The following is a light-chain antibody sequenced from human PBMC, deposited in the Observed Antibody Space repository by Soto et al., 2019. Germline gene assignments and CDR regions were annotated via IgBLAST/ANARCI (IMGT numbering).Light chain of an antibody. V-gene: IGLV1-40*01. J-gene: IGLJ1*01. CDR3: QSYDSSLSGYV. CDR1: SSNIGAAFD. CDR2: GNS. Sequence: QSVLTQPPSVSGAPGQRVTISCSGSSSNIGAAFDVQWYQQLPGTAPKLLMYGNSNRPSGVPDRFSGSKSGTSASLAITGLQAEDEADYYCQSYDSSLSGYVFGTGTKLTVL.